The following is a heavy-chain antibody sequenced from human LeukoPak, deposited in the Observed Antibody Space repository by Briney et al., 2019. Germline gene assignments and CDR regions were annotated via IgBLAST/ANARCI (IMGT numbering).Heavy chain of an antibody. D-gene: IGHD2/OR15-2a*01. Sequence: PSETLSLTCAAYGGSFSAYYWSWIRQPPGKGLEWIGEINHSGSTNYNPSLKSRVTISVDTSKNQFSLKLSSVTAADTAVYYCAGNTWFDPWGQGTLVTVSS. CDR2: INHSGST. J-gene: IGHJ5*02. CDR3: AGNTWFDP. V-gene: IGHV4-34*01. CDR1: GGSFSAYY.